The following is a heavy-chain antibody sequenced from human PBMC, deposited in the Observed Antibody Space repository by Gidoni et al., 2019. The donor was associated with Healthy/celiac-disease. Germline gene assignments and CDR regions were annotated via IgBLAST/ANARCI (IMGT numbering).Heavy chain of an antibody. Sequence: QLQLQQWGAGLLKPSETLSLTCAVYGGSFSGYYWRWIRQPPGKGLEWIGEINHSGSTNYNPSLKSRVTISVDTSKNQFSLKLSSVTAADTAVYYCARGESYSSGWYGVNLFDPWGQGTLVTVSS. CDR2: INHSGST. V-gene: IGHV4-34*01. CDR1: GGSFSGYY. CDR3: ARGESYSSGWYGVNLFDP. D-gene: IGHD6-19*01. J-gene: IGHJ5*02.